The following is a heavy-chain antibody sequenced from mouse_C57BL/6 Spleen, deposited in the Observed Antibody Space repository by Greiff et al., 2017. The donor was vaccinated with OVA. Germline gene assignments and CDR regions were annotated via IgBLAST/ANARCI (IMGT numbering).Heavy chain of an antibody. CDR3: ARPPTVVATRYAMDY. V-gene: IGHV5-6*02. Sequence: DVMLVESGGDLVKPGGSLKLSCAASGFTFSSYGMSWVRQTPDKRLEWVATISSGGSYTYYPDSVKGRFTISRDNAKNTLYLQMSSLKSEDTAMYYCARPPTVVATRYAMDYWGQGTSVTVSS. D-gene: IGHD1-1*01. J-gene: IGHJ4*01. CDR1: GFTFSSYG. CDR2: ISSGGSYT.